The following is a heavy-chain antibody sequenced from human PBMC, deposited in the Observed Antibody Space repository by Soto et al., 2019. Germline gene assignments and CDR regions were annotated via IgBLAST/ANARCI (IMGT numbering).Heavy chain of an antibody. D-gene: IGHD6-13*01. CDR3: VRDSHGRSWYNNWFDP. CDR2: IYWHDDK. CDR1: GFSLSTSGVG. V-gene: IGHV2-5*04. J-gene: IGHJ5*02. Sequence: QITLKESGPTLVKPTQTLTLTCTFSGFSLSTSGVGVGWIRQSPGKAPEWLALIYWHDDKRYSPSQENRLTNTKDTSKNQVGLTMTNMDPVDTGTYYGVRDSHGRSWYNNWFDPWGQGTLVTVSS.